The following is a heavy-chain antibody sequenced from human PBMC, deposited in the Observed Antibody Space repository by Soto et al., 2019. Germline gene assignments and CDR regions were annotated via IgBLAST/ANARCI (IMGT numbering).Heavy chain of an antibody. V-gene: IGHV4-39*01. J-gene: IGHJ4*02. D-gene: IGHD2-2*01. CDR3: ARQPAAIPFDY. CDR1: VGSISSSSYY. CDR2: IYYSGST. Sequence: SEALSLTCTVSVGSISSSSYYWGWIRQPPGKGLEWIGSIYYSGSTYYNPSLKSRVTISVDTSKNQFSLKLSSVTAADTAVYYCARQPAAIPFDYWGQGTLVTVSS.